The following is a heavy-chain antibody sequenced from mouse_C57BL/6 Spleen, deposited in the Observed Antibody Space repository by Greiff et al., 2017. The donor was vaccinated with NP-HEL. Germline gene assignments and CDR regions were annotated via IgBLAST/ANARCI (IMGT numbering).Heavy chain of an antibody. Sequence: EVMLVESGGGLVQPKGSLKLSCAASGFSFNTYAMNWVRQAPGKGLEWVARIRSKSNNYATYYADSVKDRFTISRDDSESMLYLQMNNLKTEDTAMYYCVSLYGRSLAYWGQGTLVTVSA. CDR1: GFSFNTYA. V-gene: IGHV10-1*01. J-gene: IGHJ3*01. CDR2: IRSKSNNYAT. CDR3: VSLYGRSLAY. D-gene: IGHD1-1*01.